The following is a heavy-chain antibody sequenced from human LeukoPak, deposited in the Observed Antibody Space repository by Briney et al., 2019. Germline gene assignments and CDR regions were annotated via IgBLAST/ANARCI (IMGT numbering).Heavy chain of an antibody. CDR3: ARVKARATTGVYFDY. V-gene: IGHV4-4*02. Sequence: SGTLSLTCAVSGGSITSSNWWSWVRQPPGKGLEWIGEIYHSGSTNYNPSLKSRVTISVDKSKNQFSLKLSSVTAADTAVYYCARVKARATTGVYFDYWGQGTLVTVSS. CDR1: GGSITSSNW. CDR2: IYHSGST. D-gene: IGHD5-12*01. J-gene: IGHJ4*02.